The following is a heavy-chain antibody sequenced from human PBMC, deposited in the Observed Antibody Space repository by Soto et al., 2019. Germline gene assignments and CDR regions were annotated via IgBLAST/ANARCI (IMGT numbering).Heavy chain of an antibody. CDR3: VRGGGYDPFDY. J-gene: IGHJ4*02. Sequence: PSDTVFLTCTVFGASISYGGFSWSWIRQSPGKGLVWIGYISHLENTYFHPSYKSRLTMSIDRHSNQVSEKLNTVRDAGRVVWYCVRGGGYDPFDYWGQGVLVTVSS. CDR1: GASISYGGFS. CDR2: ISHLENT. V-gene: IGHV4-30-2*06. D-gene: IGHD5-12*01.